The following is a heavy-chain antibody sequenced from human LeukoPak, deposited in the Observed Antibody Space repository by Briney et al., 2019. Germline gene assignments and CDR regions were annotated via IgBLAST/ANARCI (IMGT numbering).Heavy chain of an antibody. V-gene: IGHV3-23*01. Sequence: PGGSLRLSCAASGFTFSSYAMSWVRQAPGKGLEWVSAISGSGGSTYYADSVKGRFTISRDNSKNTLYLQMNSLRAEDTAVYYCARDKAGYSSGWTDYYYGMDVWGQGTTVTVSS. D-gene: IGHD6-19*01. CDR3: ARDKAGYSSGWTDYYYGMDV. CDR2: ISGSGGST. J-gene: IGHJ6*02. CDR1: GFTFSSYA.